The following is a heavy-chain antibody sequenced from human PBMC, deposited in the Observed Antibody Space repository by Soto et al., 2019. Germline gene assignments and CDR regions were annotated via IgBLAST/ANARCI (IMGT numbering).Heavy chain of an antibody. Sequence: ASVKVSCKASGYTFTGYYMHWVRQAPGQGLEWMGWINPNSGGTNYAQKFQGWVTMTRDTSISTAYMELSRLRSDDTAVYYCARDGSSSPTTDGMDVWGQGTTVTVSS. CDR1: GYTFTGYY. CDR2: INPNSGGT. J-gene: IGHJ6*02. D-gene: IGHD6-6*01. V-gene: IGHV1-2*04. CDR3: ARDGSSSPTTDGMDV.